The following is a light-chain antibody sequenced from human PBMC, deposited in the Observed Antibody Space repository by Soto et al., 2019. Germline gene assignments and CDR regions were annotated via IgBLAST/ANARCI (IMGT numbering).Light chain of an antibody. J-gene: IGKJ4*01. CDR1: QGIYSY. CDR3: QQLKSYPLT. Sequence: DIQLTQSPSFLSAPVGDRVTITCRASQGIYSYLAWYQQQPGKAPKLLIYSASTLQSGVPSRFSGSGSGTEFALTISSLQPEDFATYYCQQLKSYPLTFGGGTKVEIK. V-gene: IGKV1-9*01. CDR2: SAS.